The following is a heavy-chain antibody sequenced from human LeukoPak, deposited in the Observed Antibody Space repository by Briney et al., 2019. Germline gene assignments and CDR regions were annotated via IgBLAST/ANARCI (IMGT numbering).Heavy chain of an antibody. CDR3: AREGPRVVPAALVPHAQRARWFDP. D-gene: IGHD2-2*01. CDR2: ISAYNGNT. J-gene: IGHJ5*02. CDR1: GYTFTSYG. Sequence: ASVKVSCKASGYTFTSYGISWVRQAPGQGLEWMGWISAYNGNTNYAQKLQGRVTMTTDTSTSTAYMELRSLRSDDTAVYYCAREGPRVVPAALVPHAQRARWFDPWGQGTLVTVSS. V-gene: IGHV1-18*01.